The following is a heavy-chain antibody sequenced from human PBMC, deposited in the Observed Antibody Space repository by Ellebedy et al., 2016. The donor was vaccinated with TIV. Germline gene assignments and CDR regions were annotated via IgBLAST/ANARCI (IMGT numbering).Heavy chain of an antibody. CDR1: GYTFTGYY. Sequence: AASVKVSCKASGYTFTGYYMHWVRQAPGQGLEWMGWINPNSGGTNYAQKFQGRVTMTRDTSISTAYMELSRLRSDDTAVYYCARLKVATDYYYGMDVWGQGTTVTVSS. D-gene: IGHD5-12*01. CDR3: ARLKVATDYYYGMDV. CDR2: INPNSGGT. J-gene: IGHJ6*02. V-gene: IGHV1-2*02.